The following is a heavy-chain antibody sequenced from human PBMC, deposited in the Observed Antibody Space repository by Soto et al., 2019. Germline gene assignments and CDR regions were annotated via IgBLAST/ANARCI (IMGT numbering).Heavy chain of an antibody. CDR3: ATTVTTPNYYYYGMDV. D-gene: IGHD4-17*01. CDR1: GYTFTSYA. J-gene: IGHJ6*02. Sequence: ASVKVSCKASGYTFTSYAMHLVRQAPGQRLEWMGWINAGNGNTKYSQKFQGRVTITRDTSASTAYMELSSLRSEDTAVYYCATTVTTPNYYYYGMDVWGQGTTVTVSS. CDR2: INAGNGNT. V-gene: IGHV1-3*01.